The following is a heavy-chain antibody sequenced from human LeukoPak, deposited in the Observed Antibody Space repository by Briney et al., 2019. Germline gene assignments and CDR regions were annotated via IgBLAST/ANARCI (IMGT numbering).Heavy chain of an antibody. D-gene: IGHD3-22*01. CDR3: ARTYAYDSFDY. CDR2: INHSGST. J-gene: IGHJ4*02. CDR1: GGSFSGYY. V-gene: IGHV4-34*01. Sequence: KPSETLSLTCAVYGGSFSGYYWSWIRQPPGKGLEWIGEINHSGSTNYNPSLKSRVTISVDTSKNQFSLKLSSVTAADTAVYYCARTYAYDSFDYWGQGTLVTVSS.